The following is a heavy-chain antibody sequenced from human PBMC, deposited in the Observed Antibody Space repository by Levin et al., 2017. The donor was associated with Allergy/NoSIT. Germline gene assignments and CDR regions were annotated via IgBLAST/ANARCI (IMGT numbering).Heavy chain of an antibody. CDR3: ARRFRGDNQYYFDY. Sequence: GESLKISCAASGFTFNYHAMYWVRHTPGKGLEWVSGVSDVGAVTVYANSVKGRFTISRDNSKNTVFLQMNSLRAEDTAIYYCARRFRGDNQYYFDYWGQGVLVTVSS. J-gene: IGHJ4*02. V-gene: IGHV3-23*01. CDR2: VSDVGAVT. CDR1: GFTFNYHA. D-gene: IGHD3-16*01.